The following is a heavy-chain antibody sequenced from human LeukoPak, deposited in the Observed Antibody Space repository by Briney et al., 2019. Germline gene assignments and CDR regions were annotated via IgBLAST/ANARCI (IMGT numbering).Heavy chain of an antibody. Sequence: GSSVNVSSMPSPYTLTPYYMQLVRQAPGQGLEWMGWINPTTGGTNYAQMFQGRVTMPRDTSISTAYMELSRLTSDDTALYYFARGGRTTSCWDDAFDIWGEGTMVSVSS. V-gene: IGHV1-2*02. CDR3: ARGGRTTSCWDDAFDI. D-gene: IGHD2-2*01. CDR1: PYTLTPYY. J-gene: IGHJ3*02. CDR2: INPTTGGT.